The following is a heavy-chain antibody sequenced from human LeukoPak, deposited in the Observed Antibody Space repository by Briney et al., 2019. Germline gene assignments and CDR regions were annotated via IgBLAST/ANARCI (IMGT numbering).Heavy chain of an antibody. V-gene: IGHV1-18*01. J-gene: IGHJ4*02. CDR1: GYTFTSYG. CDR3: ARDGRYYYDSSGYYLFDY. D-gene: IGHD3-22*01. CDR2: ISAYNGNT. Sequence: GASVKVSCKASGYTFTSYGISWVRQAPGQGLEWMGWISAYNGNTNYAQKLQGRVTMTTDTSTSTAYMKLRSLRSDDTAVYYCARDGRYYYDSSGYYLFDYWGQGTLVTVSS.